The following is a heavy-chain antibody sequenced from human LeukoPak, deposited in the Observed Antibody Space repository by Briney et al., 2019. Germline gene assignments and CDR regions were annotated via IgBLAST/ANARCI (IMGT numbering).Heavy chain of an antibody. D-gene: IGHD6-19*01. J-gene: IGHJ3*02. CDR2: IIPIFGTA. CDR3: ARDRGSGSSDAFDI. Sequence: SVKVSCKASGGTSSSYAISWVRQAPGQGLEWMGGIIPIFGTANYAQKFQGRVTITADESTSTAYMELSSLRSEDTAVYYCARDRGSGSSDAFDIWGQGQWSPSLQ. V-gene: IGHV1-69*13. CDR1: GGTSSSYA.